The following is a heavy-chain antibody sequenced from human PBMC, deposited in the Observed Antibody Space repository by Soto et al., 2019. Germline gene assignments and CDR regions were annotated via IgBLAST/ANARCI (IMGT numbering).Heavy chain of an antibody. CDR2: IYYSGST. CDR3: ARHTPAISISDH. V-gene: IGHV4-39*01. Sequence: WETLSLTSAVSGGSISSSNWWSWVRQPPGKGLEWIGSIYYSGSTYYNPSLKSRVTISVDTSKNQFSLKLSSVTAADTAVYYCARHTPAISISDHWGQGTLVTVSS. D-gene: IGHD2-15*01. CDR1: GGSISSSNW. J-gene: IGHJ4*02.